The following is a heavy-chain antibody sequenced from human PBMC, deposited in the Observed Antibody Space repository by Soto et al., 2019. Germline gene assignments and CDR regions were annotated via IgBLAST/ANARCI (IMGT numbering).Heavy chain of an antibody. CDR2: IIPILGIA. Sequence: QVQLVQSRAEVKKPGSSVKVSCKASVDTFRRHTISWVRQAPGQGHEWMGRIIPILGIANYAQKFQGRVPITADKYTSTAYMDVSSLRSEDTVVSYCARVAEMVTVTKGYYYYMDVCGNGTTVTVSS. D-gene: IGHD5-18*01. CDR1: VDTFRRHT. V-gene: IGHV1-69*02. J-gene: IGHJ6*03. CDR3: ARVAEMVTVTKGYYYYMDV.